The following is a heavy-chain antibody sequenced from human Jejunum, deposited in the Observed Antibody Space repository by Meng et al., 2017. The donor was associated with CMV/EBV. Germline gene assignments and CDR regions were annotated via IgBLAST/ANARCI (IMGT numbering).Heavy chain of an antibody. CDR2: INPQSGDT. J-gene: IGHJ4*02. V-gene: IGHV1-2*02. CDR1: GYTCTAYY. Sequence: SGYTCTAYYMHWVRPAPGQGLEWMGWINPQSGDTYYAQNFQGRVTMTRDTSISTAYMELSSLKFDDTAVYYCASVWYNAHDPFDYWGQGTGVTVSS. CDR3: ASVWYNAHDPFDY. D-gene: IGHD1-14*01.